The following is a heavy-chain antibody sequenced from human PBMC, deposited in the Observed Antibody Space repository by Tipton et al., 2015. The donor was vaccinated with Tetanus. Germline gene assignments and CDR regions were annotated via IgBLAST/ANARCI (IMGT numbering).Heavy chain of an antibody. D-gene: IGHD4-17*01. V-gene: IGHV4-30-4*01. Sequence: TLSLPCTVSGGSISSGDYYWSWIRRPPGKGPEWIGYVYSTATTYYNPSLKSRVTISVDTSKNQFSLKLTSVTAADTAVYYCARGEAYGDYPAMYFFDNWGQGTLLTVSS. J-gene: IGHJ4*02. CDR2: VYSTATT. CDR1: GGSISSGDYY. CDR3: ARGEAYGDYPAMYFFDN.